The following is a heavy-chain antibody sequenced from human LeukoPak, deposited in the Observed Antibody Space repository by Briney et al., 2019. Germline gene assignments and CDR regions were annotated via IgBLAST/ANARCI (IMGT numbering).Heavy chain of an antibody. J-gene: IGHJ4*02. Sequence: PSETLSLTCTVSGGSISSCYWSWIRHPPPPGMELIGNIYDRGSTRYNHTLKSRVTISVDTSKNQFSLRLSSVTAADSAVYYCASGRTFDNWGQGTLVTVSS. CDR1: GGSISSCY. CDR2: IYDRGST. V-gene: IGHV4-59*01. CDR3: ASGRTFDN. D-gene: IGHD1-14*01.